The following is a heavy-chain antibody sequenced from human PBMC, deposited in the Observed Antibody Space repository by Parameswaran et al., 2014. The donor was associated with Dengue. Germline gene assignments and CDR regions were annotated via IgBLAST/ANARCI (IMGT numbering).Heavy chain of an antibody. CDR3: ARSRTTGTPGAFDI. J-gene: IGHJ3*02. CDR2: INPSGGST. Sequence: VRQAPGQGLEWMGIINPSGGSTSYAQKFQGRVTMTRDTSTSTVYMELSSLRSEDTAVYYCARSRTTGTPGAFDIWGQGTMVTVSS. D-gene: IGHD1-1*01. V-gene: IGHV1-46*01.